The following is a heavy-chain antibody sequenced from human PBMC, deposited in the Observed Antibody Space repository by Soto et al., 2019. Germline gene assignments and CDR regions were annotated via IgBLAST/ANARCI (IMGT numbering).Heavy chain of an antibody. Sequence: GESLKISCKGSGYSFTSYWIGWVRQMPGKGLEWMGIIYPGDSDTRYSPSFQGQVTISADKSISTAYLQWSSLKASDTAMYYCARTIGVVATIVDYSYGMDVWGQGTTVNVSS. CDR3: ARTIGVVATIVDYSYGMDV. CDR1: GYSFTSYW. J-gene: IGHJ6*02. V-gene: IGHV5-51*01. CDR2: IYPGDSDT. D-gene: IGHD5-12*01.